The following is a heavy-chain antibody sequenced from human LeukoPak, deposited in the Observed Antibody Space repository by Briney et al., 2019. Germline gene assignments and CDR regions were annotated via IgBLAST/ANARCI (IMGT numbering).Heavy chain of an antibody. D-gene: IGHD1-1*01. CDR2: ISWNSGSI. Sequence: GGSLRLSCAASGFTFDDYAMHWVRQAPGKGLEWVSGISWNSGSIGYADSVKGRFTISRDNSKNTLYLQMNSLRAEDTAVYYCAKGNDYMDVWGKGTTVTVSS. CDR3: AKGNDYMDV. V-gene: IGHV3-9*01. CDR1: GFTFDDYA. J-gene: IGHJ6*03.